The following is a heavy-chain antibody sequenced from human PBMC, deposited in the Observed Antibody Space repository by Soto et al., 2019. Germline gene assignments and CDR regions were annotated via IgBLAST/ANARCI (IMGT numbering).Heavy chain of an antibody. J-gene: IGHJ5*02. V-gene: IGHV1-69*08. Sequence: QVQLVQSGAEVKKPGSSVKVSCKASGGTFSSYTISWVRQAPGQGLEWMGRIIPILGIANYAQKFQGRVTITADKSTSTAYMGLSSLRSEDTAVYYCAGDGDYYGSGKEGDWFDPWGQGTLVTVSS. CDR2: IIPILGIA. D-gene: IGHD3-10*01. CDR1: GGTFSSYT. CDR3: AGDGDYYGSGKEGDWFDP.